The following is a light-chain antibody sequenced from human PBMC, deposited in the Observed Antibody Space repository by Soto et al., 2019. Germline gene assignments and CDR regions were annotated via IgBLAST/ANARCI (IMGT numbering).Light chain of an antibody. CDR2: EGS. V-gene: IGKV3-15*01. Sequence: EIVMTQSPATLSVSPGERATLSCRASQSIGIHLAWYQQKPGQAPSLLIYEGSTRATCVPARFSGSGSGTDFTLTISSLQSADFAVYSCQQYNDWPRTFGQGTKVEIK. CDR1: QSIGIH. CDR3: QQYNDWPRT. J-gene: IGKJ1*01.